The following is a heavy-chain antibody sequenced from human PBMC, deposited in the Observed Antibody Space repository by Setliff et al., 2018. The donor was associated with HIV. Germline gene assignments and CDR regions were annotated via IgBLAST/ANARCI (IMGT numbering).Heavy chain of an antibody. CDR3: ATAGEMATIGYSYYYMGV. CDR1: GGTFSRNA. CDR2: ITPIFGTP. D-gene: IGHD3-10*01. Sequence: SVKVSCKASGGTFSRNAISWVRQAPGQGLEWIGGITPIFGTPKCAQKFQGRVTITADESRSTAYLELSSLRSEDTAVYYCATAGEMATIGYSYYYMGVWGKGTTVTVSS. V-gene: IGHV1-69*13. J-gene: IGHJ6*03.